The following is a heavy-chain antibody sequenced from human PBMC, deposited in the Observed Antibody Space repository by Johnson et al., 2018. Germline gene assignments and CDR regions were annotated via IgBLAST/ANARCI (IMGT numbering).Heavy chain of an antibody. D-gene: IGHD3-3*01. V-gene: IGHV3-11*01. J-gene: IGHJ3*02. CDR3: APFRLTFFGVVKDAFGI. CDR2: INTSGGTI. CDR1: GITFSDYA. Sequence: VQLVESGGGLVKPGGSLRLSCAVSGITFSDYAMTWIRQAPGKGLEWISYINTSGGTIYYADSVKGRFTLSRDNAKNSLYLQMNSLTAGDTAMYYCAPFRLTFFGVVKDAFGIWGQGTMVTVSS.